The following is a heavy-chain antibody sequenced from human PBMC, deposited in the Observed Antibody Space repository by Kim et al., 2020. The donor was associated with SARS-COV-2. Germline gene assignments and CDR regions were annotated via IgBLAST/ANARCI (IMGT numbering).Heavy chain of an antibody. J-gene: IGHJ3*02. D-gene: IGHD1-26*01. CDR1: GGSISSYY. V-gene: IGHV4-4*07. CDR3: ASLRSGGSYYAFDI. Sequence: SETLSLTCTVSGGSISSYYWSWIRQPAGKGLEWIGRIYTSGSTNYNPSLKSRVTMSVDTSKNQFSLKLSSVTAADTAVYYCASLRSGGSYYAFDIWGQGTMVTVSS. CDR2: IYTSGST.